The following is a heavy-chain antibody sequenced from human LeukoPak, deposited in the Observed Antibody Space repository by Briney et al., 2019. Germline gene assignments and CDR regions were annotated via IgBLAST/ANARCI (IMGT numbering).Heavy chain of an antibody. V-gene: IGHV4-59*08. CDR2: IYYSGST. Sequence: SETLSLTCTVSGGSISSYYWSWIRQPPGRGLEWIGYIYYSGSTNYNPSLKSRVTISVDTSKNQFSLKLSSVTAADTAVYYCARTYYDFWSGYTGWFDPWGQGTLVTASS. D-gene: IGHD3-3*01. CDR1: GGSISSYY. J-gene: IGHJ5*02. CDR3: ARTYYDFWSGYTGWFDP.